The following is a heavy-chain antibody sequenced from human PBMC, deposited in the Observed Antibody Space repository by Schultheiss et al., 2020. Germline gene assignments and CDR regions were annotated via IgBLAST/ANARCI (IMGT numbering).Heavy chain of an antibody. Sequence: SETLSLTCTVSGGSISSSNWWSWVRQPPGKGLEWIGYIYYSGSTYYNPSLKSRVTISVDTSKNQFSLKLSSVTPEDTAVYYCARGRRCVDYECSLGMDVWGQGTTVTVSS. CDR3: ARGRRCVDYECSLGMDV. D-gene: IGHD4-17*01. V-gene: IGHV4-4*02. CDR2: IYYSGST. CDR1: GGSISSSNW. J-gene: IGHJ6*02.